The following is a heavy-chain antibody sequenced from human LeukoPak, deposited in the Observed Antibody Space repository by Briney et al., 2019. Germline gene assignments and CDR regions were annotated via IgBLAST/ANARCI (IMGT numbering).Heavy chain of an antibody. CDR3: ARADDYGDYPGY. CDR1: GFTFSSYW. CDR2: INSDGSST. D-gene: IGHD4-17*01. Sequence: PGGSLRLSCAASGFTFSSYWMHWVRHAPGKGLVWVSRINSDGSSTSYADSVKGRFTISRDNAKNTLYLQMNSLRAEDTAVYYCARADDYGDYPGYWGQGTLVTVSS. J-gene: IGHJ4*02. V-gene: IGHV3-74*01.